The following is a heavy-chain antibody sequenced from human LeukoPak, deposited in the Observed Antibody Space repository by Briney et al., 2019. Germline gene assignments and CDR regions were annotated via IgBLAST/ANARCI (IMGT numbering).Heavy chain of an antibody. Sequence: PGGSLRLSCAASGFTFSSYEMNWVRQAPGKGLEWVSYISSSGSTIYYADSVKGRFTISRDNSKNTLYLQMNSLRAEDTAVYYCARPKHDYGDYGGVTWDYWGQGTLVTVSS. CDR1: GFTFSSYE. CDR3: ARPKHDYGDYGGVTWDY. V-gene: IGHV3-48*03. D-gene: IGHD4-17*01. J-gene: IGHJ4*02. CDR2: ISSSGSTI.